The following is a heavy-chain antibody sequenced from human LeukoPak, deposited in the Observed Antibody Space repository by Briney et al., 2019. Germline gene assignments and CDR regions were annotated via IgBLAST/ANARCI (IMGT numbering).Heavy chain of an antibody. D-gene: IGHD4-11*01. V-gene: IGHV1-2*02. J-gene: IGHJ5*02. CDR2: INPNSGGT. CDR1: GYTFTGYY. Sequence: ASVKVSCKASGYTFTGYYMHWVRQAPGQGLEWMGWINPNSGGTNYAQKFQDRVTMTRDTSISTAYMELSRLRSDDKAVYYWSNEPTQANWFDPWGQGTLVTVSS. CDR3: SNEPTQANWFDP.